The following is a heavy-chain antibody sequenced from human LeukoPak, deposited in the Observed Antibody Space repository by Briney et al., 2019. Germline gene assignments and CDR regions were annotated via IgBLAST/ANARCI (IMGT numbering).Heavy chain of an antibody. CDR3: ARARCSGDSCYTGYY. CDR1: GGSFNYYY. Sequence: SESLSPTCAVSGGSFNYYYWNWIRQPPGRGLEWIGEINHSGSTNYNPSLKSRVTMSVDASKNQISLKMSSVTAADTAVYFCARARCSGDSCYTGYYWGQGTLVTVSS. J-gene: IGHJ4*02. V-gene: IGHV4-34*01. D-gene: IGHD2-15*01. CDR2: INHSGST.